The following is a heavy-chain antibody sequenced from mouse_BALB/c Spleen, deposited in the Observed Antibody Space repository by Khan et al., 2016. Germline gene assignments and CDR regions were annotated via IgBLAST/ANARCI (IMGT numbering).Heavy chain of an antibody. CDR1: GFTFNTYA. CDR3: GRSLRYYFDY. Sequence: EVQLVESGGGLVQPKGSSKLSCAASGFTFNTYAMNWVRQAPGKGLEWVARIRSKSNNYATYYADSVKDRFTISRDDSQSMLYLQMNNLKTEDTARYYCGRSLRYYFDYWGQGTTLTVSS. CDR2: IRSKSNNYAT. J-gene: IGHJ2*01. V-gene: IGHV10-1*02. D-gene: IGHD1-1*01.